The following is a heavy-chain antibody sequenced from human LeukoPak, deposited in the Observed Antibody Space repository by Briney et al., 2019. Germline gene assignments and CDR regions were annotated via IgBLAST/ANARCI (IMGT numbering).Heavy chain of an antibody. CDR2: IYYSGST. CDR1: GGSISSSSYY. CDR3: ARGKDSSSDLYFDY. Sequence: PSETLSLTCTVSGGSISSSSYYWGWIRQPPGKGLEWIGSIYYSGSTYYNPSLKSRVTISVDTSKNQFSLKLSSVTAADTAVYYCARGKDSSSDLYFDYWGQGTLVTVSS. J-gene: IGHJ4*02. V-gene: IGHV4-39*07. D-gene: IGHD6-6*01.